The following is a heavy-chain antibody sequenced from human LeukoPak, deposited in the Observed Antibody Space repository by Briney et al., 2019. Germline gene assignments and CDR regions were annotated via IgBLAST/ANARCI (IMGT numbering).Heavy chain of an antibody. CDR3: ARRTLPNSGNYYRDFDY. Sequence: SETLSLTCTVSGGSISSSSYYWGWIRQPPGKGLEWIGSIYYSGSTYYNPSLKSRVTISVDTSKNQFSLKLSSVTAADTAVYYCARRTLPNSGNYYRDFDYWGQGTLVTVSS. CDR1: GGSISSSSYY. CDR2: IYYSGST. J-gene: IGHJ4*02. D-gene: IGHD1-26*01. V-gene: IGHV4-39*01.